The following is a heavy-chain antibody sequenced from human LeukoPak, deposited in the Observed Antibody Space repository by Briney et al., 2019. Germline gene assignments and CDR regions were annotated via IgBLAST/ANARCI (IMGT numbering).Heavy chain of an antibody. V-gene: IGHV4-59*08. D-gene: IGHD1-26*01. Sequence: PSGVLSLTCTVSGGSISSYYWSWIPQPPGKGLEWIGYIYYSGSINYNPSLKSRLTISVDTSKNQFSLKLRSVTAADTAVYYCARYSGSYSGFDYWGQGTLVTVSS. CDR3: ARYSGSYSGFDY. J-gene: IGHJ4*02. CDR1: GGSISSYY. CDR2: IYYSGSI.